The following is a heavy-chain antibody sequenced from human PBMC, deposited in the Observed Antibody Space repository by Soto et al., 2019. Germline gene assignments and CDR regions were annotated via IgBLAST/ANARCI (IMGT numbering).Heavy chain of an antibody. CDR2: IDPSDSYT. CDR1: GYSFTSYW. Sequence: PGESLKISCKGSGYSFTSYWISWVRQMPGKGLEWMGRIDPSDSYTNYSPSFQGHVTISADKSISTAYLQWSSLKASDTAMYYCARRHYCSSTSCLYSNYYYGMDVWGQGTTVTVSS. J-gene: IGHJ6*02. V-gene: IGHV5-10-1*01. D-gene: IGHD2-2*01. CDR3: ARRHYCSSTSCLYSNYYYGMDV.